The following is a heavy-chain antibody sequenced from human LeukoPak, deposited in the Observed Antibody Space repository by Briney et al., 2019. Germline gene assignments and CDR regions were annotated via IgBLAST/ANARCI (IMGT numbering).Heavy chain of an antibody. CDR2: INSDAGRT. CDR1: GFTFSTYW. Sequence: GGSLRLSCAASGFTFSTYWMHWVRHAPGKGLVWLSQINSDAGRTRYADSVKGRLTISRDNAKNTVYLQMNSLRAEDTAMYYCARGRNGFFDYWGHGTLVTVSS. D-gene: IGHD5-24*01. V-gene: IGHV3-74*01. J-gene: IGHJ4*01. CDR3: ARGRNGFFDY.